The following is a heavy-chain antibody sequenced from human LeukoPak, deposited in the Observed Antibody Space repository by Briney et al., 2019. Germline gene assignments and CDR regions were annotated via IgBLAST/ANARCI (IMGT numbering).Heavy chain of an antibody. J-gene: IGHJ6*03. CDR2: INSGSSTI. CDR3: ARVSSTGYMDV. V-gene: IGHV3-48*04. CDR1: GFTFNYYS. D-gene: IGHD2-2*01. Sequence: PGGSLRLSCAASGFTFNYYSMNWVRQAPGKGLEWVSYINSGSSTIYYADSVQGRFTISRDNAENSLYLQMNSLRVEDTAVYYSARVSSTGYMDVWDKGTTVTVP.